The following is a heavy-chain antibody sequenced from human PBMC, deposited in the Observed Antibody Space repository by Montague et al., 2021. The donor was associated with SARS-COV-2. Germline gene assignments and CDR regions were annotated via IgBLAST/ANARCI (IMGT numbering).Heavy chain of an antibody. CDR3: ARGMIRGVTTPFDY. CDR1: SGSIISSGYY. Sequence: SETLSLTCSVSSGSIISSGYYWGWIRQPPGKELEWIGNIYYSGTTYYXXXLQSRGTISVDTSKNHLSLRLSSVTAAGTAVYFCARGMIRGVTTPFDYWGQGSQVTVSS. J-gene: IGHJ4*02. CDR2: IYYSGTT. V-gene: IGHV4-39*02. D-gene: IGHD3-10*01.